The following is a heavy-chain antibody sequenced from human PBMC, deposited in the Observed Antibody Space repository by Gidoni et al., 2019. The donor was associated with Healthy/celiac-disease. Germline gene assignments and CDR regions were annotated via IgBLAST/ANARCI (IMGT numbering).Heavy chain of an antibody. J-gene: IGHJ4*02. CDR3: TTGGPFYSSGWYGYYFDY. Sequence: EVQLVESGGGLVKPGGSLRLSCAASGFTFSNAWMSWVRQAPGKGLEWVGRIKSKTDGGTTDYAAPVKGRFTISRDDSKNTLYLQMNSLKTEDTAVYYCTTGGPFYSSGWYGYYFDYWGQGTLVTVSS. V-gene: IGHV3-15*01. D-gene: IGHD6-19*01. CDR2: IKSKTDGGTT. CDR1: GFTFSNAW.